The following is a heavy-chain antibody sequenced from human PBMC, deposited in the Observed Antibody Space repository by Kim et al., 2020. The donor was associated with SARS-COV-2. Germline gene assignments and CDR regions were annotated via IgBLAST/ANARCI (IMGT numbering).Heavy chain of an antibody. CDR2: IIPIFGTA. CDR3: AREKRDDFWSGYYPLGY. Sequence: SVKVSCKASGGTFSSYAISWVRQAPGQGLEWMGGIIPIFGTANYAQKFQGRVTITADESTSTAYMELSSLRSEDTAVYYCAREKRDDFWSGYYPLGYWGQGTLVTVSS. CDR1: GGTFSSYA. D-gene: IGHD3-3*01. V-gene: IGHV1-69*13. J-gene: IGHJ4*02.